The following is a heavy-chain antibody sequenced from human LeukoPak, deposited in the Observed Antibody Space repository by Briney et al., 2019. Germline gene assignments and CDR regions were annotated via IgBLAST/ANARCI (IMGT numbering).Heavy chain of an antibody. CDR3: AKGSFEFGPVPYYFDY. CDR1: GFTFSSYA. CDR2: ISGSGGTT. D-gene: IGHD3-10*01. V-gene: IGHV3-23*01. Sequence: GGSLRLSCAASGFTFSSYAMSWVRQAPGKGLEWVSAISGSGGTTYYADSVKGRFTISRDSSKNTLYPQMNSLRAEDTAVYYCAKGSFEFGPVPYYFDYWGQGTLVTVSS. J-gene: IGHJ4*02.